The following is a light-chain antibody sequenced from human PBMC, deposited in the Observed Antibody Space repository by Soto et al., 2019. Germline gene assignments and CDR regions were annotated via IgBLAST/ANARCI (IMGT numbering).Light chain of an antibody. CDR1: QSVLYSSNNKNY. V-gene: IGKV4-1*01. Sequence: DLVMTPSPDSLAVSLGQSSTIKCKSRQSVLYSSNNKNYLAWYQQKPGQPPKLLIYWASTRESGVPDRFSGSGSGTDFTLTISSLQAEDVAVYYCQQYYSTPPTFGQGTKVDI. CDR2: WAS. J-gene: IGKJ1*01. CDR3: QQYYSTPPT.